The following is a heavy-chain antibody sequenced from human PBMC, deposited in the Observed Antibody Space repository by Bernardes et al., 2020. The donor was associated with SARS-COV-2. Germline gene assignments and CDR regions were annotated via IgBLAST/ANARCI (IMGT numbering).Heavy chain of an antibody. J-gene: IGHJ4*02. CDR1: GDTFSRFT. V-gene: IGHV1-69*04. CDR2: IIPLLGMT. D-gene: IGHD6-13*01. CDR3: AREPGTAQSGTGGLDD. Sequence: SVKVSCKASGDTFSRFTISWVRQAPGQGLEWMGRIIPLLGMTNYAQKFQGRLTFTADKSTTTTYMELSGLRSEDTAVYFCAREPGTAQSGTGGLDDWGQGTLVTVSS.